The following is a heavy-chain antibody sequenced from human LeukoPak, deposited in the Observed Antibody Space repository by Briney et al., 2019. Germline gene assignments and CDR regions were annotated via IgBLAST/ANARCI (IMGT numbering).Heavy chain of an antibody. CDR3: ARIQMGYNHADY. J-gene: IGHJ4*02. CDR1: GYTFTGYY. V-gene: IGHV1-2*02. CDR2: INSNSGGT. D-gene: IGHD3-10*01. Sequence: ASVKVSCKASGYTFTGYYMHWVQQAPGQGLEWMGWINSNSGGTNYAQKFQGRVTMTRDTSISTAYMELSRLRSDDTAVYYCARIQMGYNHADYWGQGTLVTVSS.